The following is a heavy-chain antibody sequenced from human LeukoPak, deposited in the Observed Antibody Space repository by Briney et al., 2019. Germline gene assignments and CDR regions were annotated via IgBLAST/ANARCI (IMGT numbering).Heavy chain of an antibody. Sequence: SGGSLRLSCAASGFAFSNYWMHWVRQAPGKGLVWVSRIKTDGSTTYYADSVKGRFTISRDNSKNTLYLQMNSLRAEDTAVYYCARALSSGYSSSLFDYWGQGTLVIVSS. CDR1: GFAFSNYW. V-gene: IGHV3-74*01. CDR3: ARALSSGYSSSLFDY. J-gene: IGHJ4*02. CDR2: IKTDGSTT. D-gene: IGHD6-13*01.